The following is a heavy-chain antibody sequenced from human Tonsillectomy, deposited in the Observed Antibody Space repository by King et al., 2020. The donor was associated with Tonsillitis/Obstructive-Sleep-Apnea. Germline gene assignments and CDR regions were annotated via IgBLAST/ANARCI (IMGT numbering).Heavy chain of an antibody. CDR1: GYSFTNYW. J-gene: IGHJ4*02. Sequence: QLVQSGAEVKKPGESLKISCKSSGYSFTNYWIGWVRQMPGKGLEWMGIIYPGDSDPRYRPSFQGQVTISADKSIGTAYLQWSSLKASDTAMYYCARVGGDTTISFDYWGQGPLVTVSS. D-gene: IGHD5-18*01. CDR2: IYPGDSDP. CDR3: ARVGGDTTISFDY. V-gene: IGHV5-51*01.